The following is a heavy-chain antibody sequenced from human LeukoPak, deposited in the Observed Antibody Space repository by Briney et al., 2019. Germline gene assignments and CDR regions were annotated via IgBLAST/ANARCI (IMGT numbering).Heavy chain of an antibody. D-gene: IGHD6-6*01. CDR3: ACHPYSSSSGSIY. J-gene: IGHJ4*02. CDR2: IYYSGST. V-gene: IGHV4-39*07. Sequence: KTSETLSLTCTVSGGSISSSSYYWGWIRQPPGKGLEWIGSIYYSGSTYYNPSLKSRVTISVDTSKNQFSLRLSSVTAADTAVYYCACHPYSSSSGSIYWGQGILVTVSS. CDR1: GGSISSSSYY.